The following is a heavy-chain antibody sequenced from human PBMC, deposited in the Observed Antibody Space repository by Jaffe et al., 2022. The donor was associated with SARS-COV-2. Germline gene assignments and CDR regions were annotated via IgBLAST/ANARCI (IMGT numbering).Heavy chain of an antibody. CDR3: ARDRNGYDYFDY. CDR2: IYYSGST. V-gene: IGHV4-31*03. Sequence: QVQLQESGPGLVKPSQTLSLTCTVSGGSISSDGSYWSWIRQHPGKGLEWIGYIYYSGSTYYNPSLKSRLTISVDTSKNQFSLKLTSVTAADTAVYYCARDRNGYDYFDYWGQGTLVTVSS. D-gene: IGHD5-12*01. CDR1: GGSISSDGSY. J-gene: IGHJ4*02.